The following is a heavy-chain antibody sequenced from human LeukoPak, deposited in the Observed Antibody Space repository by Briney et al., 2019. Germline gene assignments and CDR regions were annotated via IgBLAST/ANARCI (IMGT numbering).Heavy chain of an antibody. J-gene: IGHJ4*02. D-gene: IGHD4-17*01. CDR1: GFAFSDYY. V-gene: IGHV3-11*04. CDR3: ARGLYSDHPDY. CDR2: ISSDSTPK. Sequence: PGGSLRLSCAGSGFAFSDYYMSWVRQAPGKGLEWVSFISSDSTPKYYAASVKGRFTISRDNAKNSLYLQMNSLRAEGTATYYCARGLYSDHPDYWGQGTLVTVSS.